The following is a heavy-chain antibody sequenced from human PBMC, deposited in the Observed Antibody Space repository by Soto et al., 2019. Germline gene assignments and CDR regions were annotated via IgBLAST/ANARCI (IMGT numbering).Heavy chain of an antibody. J-gene: IGHJ4*02. V-gene: IGHV4-4*02. CDR1: GGSISSSNW. Sequence: SETLSLTCAVSGGSISSSNWWSWVRQPPGKGLEWIGEIYHSGSTNYNPSLESRVTISVDKSKNQFSLKLSSVTAADTAVYYCARADVDTAMVTFDYCGQGTLVTVYS. CDR3: ARADVDTAMVTFDY. D-gene: IGHD5-18*01. CDR2: IYHSGST.